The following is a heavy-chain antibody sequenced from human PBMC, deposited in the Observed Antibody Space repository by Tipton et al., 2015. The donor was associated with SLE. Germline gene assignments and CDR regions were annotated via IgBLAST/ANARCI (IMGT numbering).Heavy chain of an antibody. CDR1: GGSISSGGYS. D-gene: IGHD3-9*01. CDR2: SGST. V-gene: IGHV4-31*03. J-gene: IGHJ4*02. Sequence: TLSLTCTVSGGSISSGGYSWSWIRQQPGKGLEWIGYSGSTYYNPSLKSRVNISVDTSKNQFSLKLTPVTAADTAVYYCARLSPLAGWYYFDYWGQGTLVTVSS. CDR3: ARLSPLAGWYYFDY.